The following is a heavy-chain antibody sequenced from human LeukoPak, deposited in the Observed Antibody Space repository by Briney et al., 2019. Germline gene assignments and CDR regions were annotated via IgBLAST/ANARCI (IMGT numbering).Heavy chain of an antibody. D-gene: IGHD6-19*01. Sequence: PSETLSLTCTVSGGSTSSYYWSWIRQPPGKGLEWIGYLYNRGSTNYNPSLKSRVTISVDTSKNQFSLKLRSVTAADTAVYYCARDRPGIAVAGDAFDIWGQGTMVTVSS. CDR1: GGSTSSYY. CDR2: LYNRGST. CDR3: ARDRPGIAVAGDAFDI. J-gene: IGHJ3*02. V-gene: IGHV4-59*01.